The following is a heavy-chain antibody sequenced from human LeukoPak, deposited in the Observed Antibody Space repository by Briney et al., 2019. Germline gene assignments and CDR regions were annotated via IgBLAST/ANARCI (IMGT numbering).Heavy chain of an antibody. J-gene: IGHJ3*01. CDR3: ARGLLGHCSSTSCYPGAFDF. D-gene: IGHD2-2*01. V-gene: IGHV3-66*02. CDR2: IYSGGNT. CDR1: GITVRTNY. Sequence: GGSLRLSCAASGITVRTNYISWVRQAPGKGLEWVSVIYSGGNTYYADSVKGRFTISRDNSKNTLYLQMNSLRSEDTAVYYCARGLLGHCSSTSCYPGAFDFWDRGTMVTVSS.